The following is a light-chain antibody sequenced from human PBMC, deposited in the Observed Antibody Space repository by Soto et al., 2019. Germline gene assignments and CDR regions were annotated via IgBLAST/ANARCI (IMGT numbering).Light chain of an antibody. CDR3: QQYNYWPPYT. J-gene: IGKJ2*01. Sequence: EIVMTQSPATLSVSPGERATLSCRASQSVSSNLAWYQQKPGQAPRLLIYGASTRATGIPARFSGSGSGTEFTLYISSMQSEDFAVYYCQQYNYWPPYTFGQGTKLEIK. CDR2: GAS. V-gene: IGKV3-15*01. CDR1: QSVSSN.